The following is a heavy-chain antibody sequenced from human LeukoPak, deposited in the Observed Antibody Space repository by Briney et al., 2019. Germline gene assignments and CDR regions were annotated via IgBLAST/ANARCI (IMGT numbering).Heavy chain of an antibody. D-gene: IGHD3-22*01. CDR2: ISTDNGNT. CDR3: ARESHDSSAYYAHDAFDL. J-gene: IGHJ3*01. V-gene: IGHV1-18*01. Sequence: ASVKVSCRASGYSFTSYGISWARQAPGRGLEWMGWISTDNGNTNYVQNLQGRVTMTTDTSTSTAYMELRSLRFDDTAVYYCARESHDSSAYYAHDAFDLWGQGTMVTVSS. CDR1: GYSFTSYG.